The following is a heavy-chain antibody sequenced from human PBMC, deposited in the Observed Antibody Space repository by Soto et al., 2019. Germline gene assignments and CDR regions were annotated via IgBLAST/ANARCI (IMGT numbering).Heavy chain of an antibody. D-gene: IGHD1-1*01. CDR3: ARGRYGDY. V-gene: IGHV1-18*01. CDR2: ISAHNGNT. CDR1: GYGFTTYG. J-gene: IGHJ4*02. Sequence: QIHLVQSGAEVKKPGASVKVSCKGSGYGFTTYGITWVRQAPGQGLAWMAWISAHNGNTNYAQKLQGRVTVSRDTSTGTAYMELSSLRSDDTAVYYCARGRYGDYWGQGALVTVSS.